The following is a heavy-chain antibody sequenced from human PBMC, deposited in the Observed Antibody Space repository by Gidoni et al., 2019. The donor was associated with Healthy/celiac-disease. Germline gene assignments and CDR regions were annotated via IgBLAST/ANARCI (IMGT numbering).Heavy chain of an antibody. CDR2: IYYSGST. J-gene: IGHJ5*02. D-gene: IGHD4-17*01. V-gene: IGHV4-39*01. Sequence: QLQLQESGPGLVKPSETLSLTCTVSGGSISSSSYYWGWIRQPPGKGLEWIGSIYYSGSTYYNPSLKSRDTISVDTSKNQFSLKLSSVTAADTAVYYCATTGGSGDYTAWFDPWGQGTLVTVSS. CDR3: ATTGGSGDYTAWFDP. CDR1: GGSISSSSYY.